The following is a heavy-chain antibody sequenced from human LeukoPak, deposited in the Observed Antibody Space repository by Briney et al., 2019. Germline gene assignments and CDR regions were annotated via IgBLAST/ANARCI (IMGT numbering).Heavy chain of an antibody. J-gene: IGHJ4*02. V-gene: IGHV4-39*01. Sequence: SETLSLTCTVSGGSISSSSCYWGWIRQPPGKGLEWIGSIYYSGITYYNPSLKSRVTISVDTSKNQFSLSLYSVTAADTAVYYCARLSVSTGWDLDYWGQGPLVTVS. CDR3: ARLSVSTGWDLDY. D-gene: IGHD6-19*01. CDR1: GGSISSSSCY. CDR2: IYYSGIT.